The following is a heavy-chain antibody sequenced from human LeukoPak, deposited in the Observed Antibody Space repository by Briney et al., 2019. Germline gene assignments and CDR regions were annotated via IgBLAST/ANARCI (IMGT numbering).Heavy chain of an antibody. CDR1: GDSVSSNIPV. J-gene: IGHJ5*02. V-gene: IGHV6-1*01. CDR2: TYYRPKWYN. CDR3: ARAVGTNWFDP. D-gene: IGHD1-26*01. Sequence: SQTLSLTCAISGDSVSSNIPVWNWIRQSPSRGLEWLGRTYYRPKWYNDYAVSVKSRIIVNADTSKNQFFLQLNSVTPDDTAVYYCARAVGTNWFDPWGQGTLVTVSS.